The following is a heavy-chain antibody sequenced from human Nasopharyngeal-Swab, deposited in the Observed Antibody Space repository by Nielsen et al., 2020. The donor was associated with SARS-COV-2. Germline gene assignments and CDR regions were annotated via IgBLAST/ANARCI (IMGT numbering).Heavy chain of an antibody. J-gene: IGHJ4*02. Sequence: PGKGLEWIGEINHSGNTKYNPSLKSRVAISVDTSKNQFSLRLSSVTAADTAVYYCARVWGATCLNWGQGTLATVSS. D-gene: IGHD1-26*01. CDR2: INHSGNT. V-gene: IGHV4-34*01. CDR3: ARVWGATCLN.